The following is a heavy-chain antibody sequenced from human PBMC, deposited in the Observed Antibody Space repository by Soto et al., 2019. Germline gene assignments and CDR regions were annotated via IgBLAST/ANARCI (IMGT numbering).Heavy chain of an antibody. CDR3: ARAMDGDFVLHD. V-gene: IGHV3-74*01. D-gene: IGHD4-17*01. J-gene: IGHJ4*02. Sequence: EVQLVESGGGLVQPGGSLRLSCAASGFTFSSYWMHWVRQAPGKGLVWVSRLDSDGSTRGYADSVRGRFIISRDNAKHTLFLQMNSLRAEDTAVYYCARAMDGDFVLHDWGQGTLVTVSS. CDR1: GFTFSSYW. CDR2: LDSDGSTR.